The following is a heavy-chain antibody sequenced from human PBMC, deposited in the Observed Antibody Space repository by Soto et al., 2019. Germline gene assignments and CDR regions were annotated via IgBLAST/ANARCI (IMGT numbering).Heavy chain of an antibody. J-gene: IGHJ4*02. Sequence: GASVKVSCKASGYTFTGYYMHWVRQAPGQGLEWMGWINPNSGGTNYAQKFQGWVTMTRDTSISTAYMELSRLRSDDTAVYYCARFSHYYGSGSSGFDYWGQGTLVTVSS. CDR2: INPNSGGT. V-gene: IGHV1-2*04. D-gene: IGHD3-10*01. CDR3: ARFSHYYGSGSSGFDY. CDR1: GYTFTGYY.